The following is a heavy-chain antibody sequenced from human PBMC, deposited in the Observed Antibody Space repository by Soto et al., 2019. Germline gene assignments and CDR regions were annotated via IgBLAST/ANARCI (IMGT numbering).Heavy chain of an antibody. CDR1: GFTFSDYA. CDR2: IYGSGGGI. J-gene: IGHJ4*02. D-gene: IGHD2-21*02. V-gene: IGHV3-23*01. Sequence: EVQLLESGGGSVQPGGSLRLSCTASGFTFSDYAMTWVRQAPGKGLECVSGIYGSGGGIQYADSVKGRFTISRDNYRNTLYLQMNSMRDEDTAVYYCAKDLVSGDGLWLMDEWGQGTLVTVSP. CDR3: AKDLVSGDGLWLMDE.